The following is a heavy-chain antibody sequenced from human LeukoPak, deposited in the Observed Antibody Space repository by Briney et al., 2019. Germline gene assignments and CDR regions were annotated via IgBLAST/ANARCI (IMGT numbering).Heavy chain of an antibody. Sequence: SETLSLTCTVSGGSISSSSYYWGWIRQPPGKGLEWIGSIYHSGSTYYNPSLKSRVTISVDTSKNQFSLKLSSVTAADTAVYYCARVTQDYYDFYFDYWVQGTLVTVSS. CDR2: IYHSGST. D-gene: IGHD3-3*01. V-gene: IGHV4-39*07. CDR3: ARVTQDYYDFYFDY. CDR1: GGSISSSSYY. J-gene: IGHJ4*02.